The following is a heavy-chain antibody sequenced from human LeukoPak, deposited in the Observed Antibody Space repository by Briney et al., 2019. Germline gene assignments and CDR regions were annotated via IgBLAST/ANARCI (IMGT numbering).Heavy chain of an antibody. J-gene: IGHJ5*02. Sequence: SETLSLTCAVYGGSFSGYYWSWIRQPPGKGLEWIGEINHSGSTSYNPSLKSRVTISVDTSKNQFSLKLSSVTAADTAVYYCARQGVTTATNRFDPWGQGTLVTVSS. CDR3: ARQGVTTATNRFDP. V-gene: IGHV4-34*01. CDR2: INHSGST. D-gene: IGHD4-17*01. CDR1: GGSFSGYY.